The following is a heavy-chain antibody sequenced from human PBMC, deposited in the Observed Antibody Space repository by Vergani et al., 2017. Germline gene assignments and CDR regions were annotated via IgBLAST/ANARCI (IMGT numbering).Heavy chain of an antibody. J-gene: IGHJ4*02. CDR2: IYSGGST. CDR3: ASNYYGSSGYWGTFDY. CDR1: GFTVSSNY. V-gene: IGHV3-53*01. Sequence: EVQLVESGGGLIQPGGSLRLSCAASGFTVSSNYMSWVRQAPGKGLEWVSVIYSGGSTYYADSVKGRFTISRDNSKNTLYLQMNSLRAEDTAVYYCASNYYGSSGYWGTFDYWGQGTLVTVSS. D-gene: IGHD3-22*01.